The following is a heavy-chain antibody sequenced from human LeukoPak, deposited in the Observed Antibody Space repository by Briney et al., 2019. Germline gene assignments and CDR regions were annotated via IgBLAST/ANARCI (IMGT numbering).Heavy chain of an antibody. D-gene: IGHD2-15*01. Sequence: GGSLRLSCAASGFTFSSYSMNWVRQAPGKGLEWVSYISSSSTIYYADSVKGRFTISRDNAKNSLYLQMNSLRDEDTAVYYCARERRYCSGGSCPHFDYWGQGTLVTVSS. V-gene: IGHV3-48*02. CDR3: ARERRYCSGGSCPHFDY. CDR1: GFTFSSYS. CDR2: ISSSSTI. J-gene: IGHJ4*02.